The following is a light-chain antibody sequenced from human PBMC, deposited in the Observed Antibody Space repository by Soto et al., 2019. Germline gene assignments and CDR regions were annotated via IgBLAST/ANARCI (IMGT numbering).Light chain of an antibody. V-gene: IGKV1-27*01. J-gene: IGKJ1*01. Sequence: DIQMTQSPSSLSASVGDRVTITCRASQGIGNYLAWYQQKPGKVPKLLIYTSSTLRSGVPSRFSGSGSGTDFTLTISSLQPEDVATYYCQQTYDTPPTFGQGTKVDIK. CDR1: QGIGNY. CDR2: TSS. CDR3: QQTYDTPPT.